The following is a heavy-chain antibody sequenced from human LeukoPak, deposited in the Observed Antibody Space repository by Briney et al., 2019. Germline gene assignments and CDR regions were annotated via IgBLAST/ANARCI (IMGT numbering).Heavy chain of an antibody. J-gene: IGHJ4*02. V-gene: IGHV4-59*08. D-gene: IGHD6-13*01. CDR1: GGSISSYY. CDR3: ARHSIEAAGHFDY. CDR2: IYNGGYT. Sequence: SETLSLTCTVSGGSISSYYWSWIRQPPGKGLEWIGYIYNGGYTNYNPSLKSRVTILEDTSKNQFSLKLSSVTAADTAVYYCARHSIEAAGHFDYWAQGTLVTVSS.